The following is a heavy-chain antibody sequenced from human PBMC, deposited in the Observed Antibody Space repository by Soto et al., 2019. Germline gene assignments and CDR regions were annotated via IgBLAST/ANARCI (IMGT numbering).Heavy chain of an antibody. Sequence: GGSLRLSCAASGFTFSSYAMSWVRQAPGKGLEWVSAISGSGGSTYYADSVKGRFTISRDNSKNTLYLQMNSLRAEDTAVYYCARLLQPGYCSSTSCYNIDYWGQGTMVTVSS. CDR2: ISGSGGST. V-gene: IGHV3-23*01. D-gene: IGHD2-2*02. CDR1: GFTFSSYA. CDR3: ARLLQPGYCSSTSCYNIDY. J-gene: IGHJ4*02.